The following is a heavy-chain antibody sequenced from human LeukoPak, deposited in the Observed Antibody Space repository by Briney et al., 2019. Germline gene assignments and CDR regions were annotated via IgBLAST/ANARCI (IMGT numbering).Heavy chain of an antibody. CDR1: GFTFSNYG. Sequence: GGSLRLSCAASGFTFSNYGMNWVRQAPGKGLEWVSYISPTSTTIHYADSVKGRFTISRDNAKNSLYLQMNSLRDEDTAVYFCASGQFVLDNWFDPWGQGTLVTVSS. CDR3: ASGQFVLDNWFDP. D-gene: IGHD2-8*01. V-gene: IGHV3-48*02. CDR2: ISPTSTTI. J-gene: IGHJ5*02.